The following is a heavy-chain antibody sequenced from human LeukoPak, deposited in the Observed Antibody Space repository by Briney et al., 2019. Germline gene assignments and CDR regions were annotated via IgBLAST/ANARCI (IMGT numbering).Heavy chain of an antibody. D-gene: IGHD2/OR15-2a*01. V-gene: IGHV3-30*01. CDR2: ISYDGSNK. CDR3: AKAGGVPTSGYYMDV. J-gene: IGHJ6*03. CDR1: GFTFSSYA. Sequence: GGSLRLSCAASGFTFSSYAMHWVRQAPGKGLEWVAVISYDGSNKYYADSVKGRFTISRDNSKNTLYLQMNSLRAEDTAVYYCAKAGGVPTSGYYMDVWGKGTTVTVSS.